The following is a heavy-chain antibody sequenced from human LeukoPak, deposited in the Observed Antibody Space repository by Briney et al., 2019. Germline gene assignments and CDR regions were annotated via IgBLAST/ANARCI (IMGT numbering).Heavy chain of an antibody. J-gene: IGHJ6*02. D-gene: IGHD2-2*02. CDR2: IKQDGSEK. CDR3: ARDPNCSSTSCYTWTGYYYGMDV. Sequence: GGSLRLSCAVSGITLSSYWMSWVRQAPGKGLEWVANIKQDGSEKYYVDSVKGRFTVSRDNAKNSLYLQMNSLRAEDTAVYYCARDPNCSSTSCYTWTGYYYGMDVWGQGTTVTVSS. V-gene: IGHV3-7*01. CDR1: GITLSSYW.